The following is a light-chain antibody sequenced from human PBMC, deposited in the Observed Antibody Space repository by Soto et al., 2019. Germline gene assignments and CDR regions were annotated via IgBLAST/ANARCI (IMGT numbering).Light chain of an antibody. CDR3: QQRSNWRRVT. Sequence: EIVMTPSPATRSVSPGERATLSCSASQSVSNYLAWYQHKPCQAPRLLIYDASNRATGIPARFSGSGSGTDFTLTISCLEPEDFAVYYCQQRSNWRRVTFGQGTRLE. V-gene: IGKV3-11*01. J-gene: IGKJ5*01. CDR1: QSVSNY. CDR2: DAS.